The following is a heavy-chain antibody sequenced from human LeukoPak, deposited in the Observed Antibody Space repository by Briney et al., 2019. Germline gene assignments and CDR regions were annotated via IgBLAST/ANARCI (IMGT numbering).Heavy chain of an antibody. D-gene: IGHD3-3*01. CDR1: GFTFSSYS. CDR3: ARDADTIFGVVIIPEGMDV. Sequence: GRSLRLSCAASGFTFSSYSMNWVRQAPGKGLEWVSSISSSSSYIYYADSVKGRFTISRDNAKNSLYLQMNSLRAEDTAVYYCARDADTIFGVVIIPEGMDVWGQGTTVTVSS. J-gene: IGHJ6*02. V-gene: IGHV3-21*01. CDR2: ISSSSSYI.